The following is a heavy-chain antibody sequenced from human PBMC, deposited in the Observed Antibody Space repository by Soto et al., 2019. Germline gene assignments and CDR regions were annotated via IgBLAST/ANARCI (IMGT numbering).Heavy chain of an antibody. CDR1: GGSISSSSYY. Sequence: QLQLQESGPGLVKPSETLSLTCTVSGGSISSSSYYWGWIRQPPGKGLEWIGSIYYSGSTYYNPSLKSRVTISVDTSKNQFSLKLSSVTAADTAVYYCAGYGYSSGWSLRPFDYWGQGTLVTVSS. V-gene: IGHV4-39*01. CDR3: AGYGYSSGWSLRPFDY. J-gene: IGHJ4*02. D-gene: IGHD6-19*01. CDR2: IYYSGST.